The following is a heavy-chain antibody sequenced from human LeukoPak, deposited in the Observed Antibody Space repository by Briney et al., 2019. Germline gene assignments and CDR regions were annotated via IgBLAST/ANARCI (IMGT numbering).Heavy chain of an antibody. D-gene: IGHD6-13*01. J-gene: IGHJ6*02. CDR2: MNPNSGNT. CDR3: ASLPYSSGWYDYYYYGMDV. V-gene: IGHV1-8*01. CDR1: GYTFTSYD. Sequence: ASVKVSCKASGYTFTSYDINWVRQATGQGLEWMGWMNPNSGNTGYAQKFQGRVTMTRNTSISTAYMELSSLRSEDTAVYYCASLPYSSGWYDYYYYGMDVWGQGTTVTVSS.